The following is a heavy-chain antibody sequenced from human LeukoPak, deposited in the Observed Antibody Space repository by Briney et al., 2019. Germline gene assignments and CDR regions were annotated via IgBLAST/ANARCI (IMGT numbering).Heavy chain of an antibody. D-gene: IGHD2-8*01. CDR1: GYSFISHD. Sequence: ASVKVSCKASGYSFISHDISWVRQAPGQGLEWMGWISAYNGNTNYAQKLQGRVTMTTDTSTSTAYMELRSLRSDDTAVYYCARDGCTNGVCYFYYFDYWGQGTLVTVSS. CDR2: ISAYNGNT. CDR3: ARDGCTNGVCYFYYFDY. V-gene: IGHV1-18*01. J-gene: IGHJ4*02.